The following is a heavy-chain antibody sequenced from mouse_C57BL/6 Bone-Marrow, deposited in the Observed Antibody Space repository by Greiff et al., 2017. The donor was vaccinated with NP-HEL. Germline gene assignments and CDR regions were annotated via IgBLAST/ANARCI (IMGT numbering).Heavy chain of an antibody. CDR2: INPYNGDT. J-gene: IGHJ4*01. V-gene: IGHV1-20*01. D-gene: IGHD1-1*01. CDR1: GYSFTGYF. Sequence: EVKLVESGPELVKPGDSVKISCKASGYSFTGYFMNWVMQSHGKSLEWIGRINPYNGDTFYNQKFKGKATLTVDKSSSTAHMELRSLTSEDSAVYYCASPLLLPPYYYAMDYWGQGTSVTVSS. CDR3: ASPLLLPPYYYAMDY.